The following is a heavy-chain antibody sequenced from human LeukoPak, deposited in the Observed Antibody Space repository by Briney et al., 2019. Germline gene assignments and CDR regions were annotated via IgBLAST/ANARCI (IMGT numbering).Heavy chain of an antibody. J-gene: IGHJ1*01. CDR2: ISIDGDNE. D-gene: IGHD5/OR15-5a*01. CDR1: GFTFSNYA. Sequence: GRSLRLSCATSGFTFSNYAIHWVRQAPGKGLEWVADISIDGDNEYYADSVRGRFVISRDNSKNTVYLQMNSLTIEDTAVYYCAREPSGNFGQLVSSAEYFQHWGQGTRVTVSS. CDR3: AREPSGNFGQLVSSAEYFQH. V-gene: IGHV3-30*09.